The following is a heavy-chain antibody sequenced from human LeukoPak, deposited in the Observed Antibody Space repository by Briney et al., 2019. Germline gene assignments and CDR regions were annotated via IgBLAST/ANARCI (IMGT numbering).Heavy chain of an antibody. CDR2: INHSGGT. Sequence: KPSETLSLTCAVYGGSFSGYYWSWIRQPPGKGLEWIGEINHSGGTNYNPSLKSRVTISVDTSKNQFSLKLSSVTAADTAVYYCARMYYDYVWGSYRSLDYWGQGTLVTVSS. CDR1: GGSFSGYY. D-gene: IGHD3-16*02. V-gene: IGHV4-34*01. CDR3: ARMYYDYVWGSYRSLDY. J-gene: IGHJ4*02.